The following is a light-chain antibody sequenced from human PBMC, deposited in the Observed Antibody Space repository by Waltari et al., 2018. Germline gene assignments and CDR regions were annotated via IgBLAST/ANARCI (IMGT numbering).Light chain of an antibody. CDR2: DAS. CDR3: QQFSTYPLT. Sequence: DIQLTQSPSFLSGSVGDRVTITCRASQDMCSYLAWYQQKPGKAPKLLIYDASTLQSGVPSRFSGGGSGTEFTLTISSLQPEDFATYYCQQFSTYPLTFGGGTKVDIK. V-gene: IGKV1-9*01. J-gene: IGKJ4*01. CDR1: QDMCSY.